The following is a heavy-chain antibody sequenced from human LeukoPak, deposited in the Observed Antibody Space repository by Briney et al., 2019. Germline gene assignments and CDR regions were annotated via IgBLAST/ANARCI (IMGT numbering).Heavy chain of an antibody. CDR3: ASGSSWFLDY. Sequence: PGGSLRLSCVASGFTFSNNPMHWVRQAPGKGLQYLSAISSNGGSTYYANSVKGRFTISRDNSKNTLYLQMGSLRTEDMAVYYCASGSSWFLDYWGQGTLVTASS. CDR1: GFTFSNNP. CDR2: ISSNGGST. J-gene: IGHJ4*02. V-gene: IGHV3-64*01. D-gene: IGHD6-13*01.